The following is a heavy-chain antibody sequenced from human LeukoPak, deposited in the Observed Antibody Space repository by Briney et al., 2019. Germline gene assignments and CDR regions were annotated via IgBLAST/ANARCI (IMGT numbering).Heavy chain of an antibody. Sequence: ASVKVSCKASGYTFTGYAMNWVRQAPGQGLEWMGWINTNTGNPMYAQGFTGRFVFSLDTSASTAYLQISGLKAEDTAMYYCARGGSTSWSDTDFDYWGQGTLVTVSS. D-gene: IGHD6-13*01. J-gene: IGHJ4*02. CDR1: GYTFTGYA. V-gene: IGHV7-4-1*02. CDR2: INTNTGNP. CDR3: ARGGSTSWSDTDFDY.